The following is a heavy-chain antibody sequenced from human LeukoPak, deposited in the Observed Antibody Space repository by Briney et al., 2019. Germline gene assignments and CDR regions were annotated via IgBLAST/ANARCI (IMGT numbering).Heavy chain of an antibody. D-gene: IGHD6-6*01. Sequence: ASVKVSCKASGGTFSSYAISWVRQAPGQGLEWMGGIIPIFGTANYAQKFQGRVTITADESTSTAYMELSSLRSEDTAVYYCARDPVEYRSSSEFTDDYWGQGTLVTVSS. CDR2: IIPIFGTA. CDR3: ARDPVEYRSSSEFTDDY. CDR1: GGTFSSYA. V-gene: IGHV1-69*13. J-gene: IGHJ4*02.